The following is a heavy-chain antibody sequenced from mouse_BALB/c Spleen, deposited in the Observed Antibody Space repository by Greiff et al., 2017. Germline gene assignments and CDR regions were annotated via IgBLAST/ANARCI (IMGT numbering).Heavy chain of an antibody. CDR1: GYTFTSYW. CDR3: ARPFYYGNLWFAY. J-gene: IGHJ3*01. V-gene: IGHV1-7*01. Sequence: QVQLQQSGAELAKPGASVKMSCKASGYTFTSYWMHWVKQRPGQGLEWIGYINPSTGYTEYNQKFKDKATLTADKSSSTAYMQLSSLTSEDSAVYYCARPFYYGNLWFAYWGQGTLVTVAA. D-gene: IGHD2-1*01. CDR2: INPSTGYT.